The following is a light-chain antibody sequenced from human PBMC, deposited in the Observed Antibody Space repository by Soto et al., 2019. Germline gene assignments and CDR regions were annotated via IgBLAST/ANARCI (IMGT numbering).Light chain of an antibody. J-gene: IGLJ2*01. CDR3: QSVDGKYVV. V-gene: IGLV6-57*04. CDR2: EDS. CDR1: SGSIASDY. Sequence: NFMLTQPHSVSESPGQTVTISCTRSSGSIASDYVQWYQQRPGSAPINVIFEDSQRPSGVPDRFSGSIDSSSNSASLTISRLTTEDATDYYCQSVDGKYVVFGGGTKVTVL.